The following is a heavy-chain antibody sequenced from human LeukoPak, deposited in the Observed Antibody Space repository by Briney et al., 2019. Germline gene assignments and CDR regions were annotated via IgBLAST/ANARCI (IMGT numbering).Heavy chain of an antibody. J-gene: IGHJ4*02. CDR3: ARNLPAADY. Sequence: GGSLRLSCAASGFTFSTYAMTWVRQAPGKGLEWVSGISGSGSNTYYADSVKGRFTISRDNSKNTLYLQMNSLRAEDTAVYYCARNLPAADYWGQGTLVTVSS. CDR2: ISGSGSNT. D-gene: IGHD2-2*01. V-gene: IGHV3-23*01. CDR1: GFTFSTYA.